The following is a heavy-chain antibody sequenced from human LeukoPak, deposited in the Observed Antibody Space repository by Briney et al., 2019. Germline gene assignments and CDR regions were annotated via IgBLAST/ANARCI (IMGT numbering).Heavy chain of an antibody. Sequence: PSETLSLTCAVYGGSFSGYYWSWIRQPPGKGLEWIGEINHSGSTNYNPSLKSRVTISVDTSKNQFSLKLSSVTAADTAVYYCARTFESSGYTYWGQGTLVTVSS. CDR2: INHSGST. CDR3: ARTFESSGYTY. CDR1: GGSFSGYY. V-gene: IGHV4-34*01. D-gene: IGHD3-22*01. J-gene: IGHJ4*02.